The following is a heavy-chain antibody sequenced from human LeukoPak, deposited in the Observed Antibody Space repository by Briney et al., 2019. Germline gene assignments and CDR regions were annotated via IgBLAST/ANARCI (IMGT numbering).Heavy chain of an antibody. CDR2: INHSGST. J-gene: IGHJ4*02. D-gene: IGHD6-6*01. Sequence: PSETLSLTCAVYGGSFSGYYWSWIRQPPGKGLEWIGEINHSGSTNYNPSLKSRVTISVDTSKNQFSLKLSSVTAADTAVYYCANLYSSSSFYVDYWGQGTLVTVSS. CDR3: ANLYSSSSFYVDY. V-gene: IGHV4-34*01. CDR1: GGSFSGYY.